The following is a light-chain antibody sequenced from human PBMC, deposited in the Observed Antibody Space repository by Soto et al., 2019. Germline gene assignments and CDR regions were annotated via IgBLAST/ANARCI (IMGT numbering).Light chain of an antibody. V-gene: IGKV3-20*01. J-gene: IGKJ5*01. CDR2: AAS. CDR1: QSVSSSY. Sequence: EIVLTQYPRTLSFSPGERATLSCRASQSVSSSYLAWYQQKPGQAPRLLIFAASSRASGIPDRFSGSGSGTDFTLTISRLEPEDFALFYCQYHGSSPITFGQGTRLEIK. CDR3: QYHGSSPIT.